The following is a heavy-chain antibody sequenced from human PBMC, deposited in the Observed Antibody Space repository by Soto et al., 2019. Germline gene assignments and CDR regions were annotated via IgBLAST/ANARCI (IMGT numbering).Heavy chain of an antibody. CDR3: ARDRVVAY. J-gene: IGHJ4*02. D-gene: IGHD3-22*01. V-gene: IGHV3-21*01. CDR1: GFTFSSYS. CDR2: ISSSSSYI. Sequence: EVKLVESGGGLVSPGGSLSFSGAASGFTFSSYSMNWVRQAPGKGLEWVSSISSSSSYIYYADSVKGRFTISRDNAKNSLYLQMNSLRAEDTAVYYCARDRVVAYWGQGTLVTVSS.